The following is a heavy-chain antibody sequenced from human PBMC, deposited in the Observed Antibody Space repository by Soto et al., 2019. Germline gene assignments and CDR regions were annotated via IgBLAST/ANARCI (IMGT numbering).Heavy chain of an antibody. Sequence: SETLSLTCTVSGGSISSYYWSWIRQPPGKGLEWIGYIYYSGSTYYNPSLKSRVTISVDTSKNQFSLKLSSVTAADTAVYYCASLEGGTAYYFDYWGQGTLVTVSS. D-gene: IGHD1-26*01. CDR2: IYYSGST. CDR3: ASLEGGTAYYFDY. V-gene: IGHV4-59*08. CDR1: GGSISSYY. J-gene: IGHJ4*02.